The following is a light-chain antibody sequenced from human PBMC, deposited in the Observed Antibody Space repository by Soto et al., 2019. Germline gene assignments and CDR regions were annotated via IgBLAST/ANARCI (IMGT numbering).Light chain of an antibody. CDR1: QSVSSN. CDR2: GAS. V-gene: IGKV3-15*01. CDR3: QQYHNWPPGT. J-gene: IGKJ1*01. Sequence: EIVMTQSPATLSVSPGERATLSCRASQSVSSNLAWYQQKPGQTPRLLIYGASTRATGIPARFSGSGSGTEFTLTISSLPSGDFAVYYCQQYHNWPPGTFGQGTKVEIQ.